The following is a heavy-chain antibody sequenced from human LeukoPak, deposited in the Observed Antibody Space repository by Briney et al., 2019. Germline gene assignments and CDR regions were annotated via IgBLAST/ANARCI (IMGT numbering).Heavy chain of an antibody. Sequence: ASVKVSCKASGYTFTGYYMHWVRQAPGQGLEWMGWINPNSGGTNYGQKFQGRVTMIRDTSISTAYMELSRLRSDDTAVYYCARGEAAARYYGMDVWGQGTTVTVSS. CDR2: INPNSGGT. D-gene: IGHD6-13*01. CDR1: GYTFTGYY. V-gene: IGHV1-2*02. J-gene: IGHJ6*02. CDR3: ARGEAAARYYGMDV.